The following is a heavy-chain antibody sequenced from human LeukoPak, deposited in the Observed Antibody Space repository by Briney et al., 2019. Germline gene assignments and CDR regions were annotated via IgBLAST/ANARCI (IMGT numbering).Heavy chain of an antibody. Sequence: PSETLSLTCTVSGGSINNYYWTWIRQPPGKRLEWIGYIYYSGTTSYNPSLESRVTISLDTSKNQFSLKLSSVTAADTAVYYCAREVGGYPRQFDPWGQGTLVTVSS. V-gene: IGHV4-59*01. CDR1: GGSINNYY. CDR2: IYYSGTT. CDR3: AREVGGYPRQFDP. J-gene: IGHJ5*02. D-gene: IGHD5-12*01.